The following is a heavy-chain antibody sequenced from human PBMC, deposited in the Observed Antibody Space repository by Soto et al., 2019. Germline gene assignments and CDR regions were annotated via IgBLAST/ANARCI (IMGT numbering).Heavy chain of an antibody. CDR1: GGSFSGYY. V-gene: IGHV4-34*01. J-gene: IGHJ6*02. CDR2: INHSGST. D-gene: IGHD3-3*01. Sequence: TSETLSLTCAVYGGSFSGYYWSWIRQPPGKGLEWIGEINHSGSTNYNPFLKSRVTISVDTSKNQFSLKLSSVTAADTAVYYCARILIGYYYYGMDVWGQGTTVTVSS. CDR3: ARILIGYYYYGMDV.